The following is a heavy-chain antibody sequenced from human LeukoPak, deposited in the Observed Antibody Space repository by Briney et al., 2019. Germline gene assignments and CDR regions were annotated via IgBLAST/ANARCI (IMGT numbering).Heavy chain of an antibody. CDR2: IYYSGGT. CDR1: GGSISSYY. V-gene: IGHV4-59*01. CDR3: ARANTVGATDY. D-gene: IGHD1-26*01. J-gene: IGHJ4*02. Sequence: PSETLSLTCTVSGGSISSYYWSWIRQPPGKGLEWIGYIYYSGGTNYNPSLKSRVTISVDTSKNQFSLKLSSVTAADTAVYYCARANTVGATDYWGQGTLVTVSS.